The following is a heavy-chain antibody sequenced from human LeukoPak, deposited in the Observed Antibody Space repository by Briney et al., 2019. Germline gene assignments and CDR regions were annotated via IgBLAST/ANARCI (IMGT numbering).Heavy chain of an antibody. CDR3: AREGYSHLVYYFDY. V-gene: IGHV3-33*01. D-gene: IGHD6-13*01. Sequence: GGSLRLSCATSGFTFSDYAMHWVRQAPGKGPEWLAVVYHDGSNTYYADSVKGRFTTYREMSNNTLYLQMNSLRAEDTAVYYCAREGYSHLVYYFDYWGQGTLVTVSS. CDR1: GFTFSDYA. CDR2: VYHDGSNT. J-gene: IGHJ4*02.